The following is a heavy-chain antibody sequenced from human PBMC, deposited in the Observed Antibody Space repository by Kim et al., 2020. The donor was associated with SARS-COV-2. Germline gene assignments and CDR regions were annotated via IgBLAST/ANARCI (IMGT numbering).Heavy chain of an antibody. D-gene: IGHD2-2*01. Sequence: GGSLRLSCAASGFTFSSYDMHWVRQATGKGLEWVSAIGTAGDTYYPGSVKGRFTISRENAKNSLYLQMNSLRAGDTAVYYCARAGMYCSSTSCYGMEPQYYYYGMDVWGQGTTVTVSS. CDR2: IGTAGDT. V-gene: IGHV3-13*04. J-gene: IGHJ6*02. CDR3: ARAGMYCSSTSCYGMEPQYYYYGMDV. CDR1: GFTFSSYD.